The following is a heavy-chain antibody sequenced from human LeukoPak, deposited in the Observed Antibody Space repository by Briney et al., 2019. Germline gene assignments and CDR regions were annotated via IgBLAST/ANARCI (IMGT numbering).Heavy chain of an antibody. CDR2: IYTSGST. J-gene: IGHJ5*02. D-gene: IGHD3-16*02. CDR1: GGSISSYY. CDR3: ARVVGMITFGGVIYNWSDP. V-gene: IGHV4-4*07. Sequence: SETLSLTCTVSGGSISSYYWSWIRQPAGKGLEWIGRIYTSGSTNYNPSLKSRVTMSVDTSKNQFSLKLSSVTAADTAVYYCARVVGMITFGGVIYNWSDPWGQGTLVTVSS.